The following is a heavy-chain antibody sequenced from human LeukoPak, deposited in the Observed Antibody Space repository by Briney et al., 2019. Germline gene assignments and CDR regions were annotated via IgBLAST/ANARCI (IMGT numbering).Heavy chain of an antibody. D-gene: IGHD3-10*01. J-gene: IGHJ3*02. Sequence: SETLSPTCTVSGGSISSYSWTWIRQPAGKGLEWIGHIYTSGSTNYNPSLKSRVTMSVDTSKNQFSLKLSSVTAADTAVYYCARDWNYGSGGAFDIWGQGTMVTVSS. CDR3: ARDWNYGSGGAFDI. V-gene: IGHV4-4*07. CDR2: IYTSGST. CDR1: GGSISSYS.